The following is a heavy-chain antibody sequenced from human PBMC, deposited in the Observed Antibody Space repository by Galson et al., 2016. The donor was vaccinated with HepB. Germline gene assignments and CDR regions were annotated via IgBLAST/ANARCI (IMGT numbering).Heavy chain of an antibody. D-gene: IGHD3-3*01. Sequence: SLRLSCAASGFNFANHGMNWVRQAPGKGLEWVSCLRGDGTHPAYADPVKGRFTISRDNSKRTVFLQMNTLRVDDTGVYYCTKDRLPWTYYGASFDVWGPGTPVSVSS. J-gene: IGHJ4*02. CDR1: GFNFANHG. CDR2: LRGDGTHP. CDR3: TKDRLPWTYYGASFDV. V-gene: IGHV3-23*01.